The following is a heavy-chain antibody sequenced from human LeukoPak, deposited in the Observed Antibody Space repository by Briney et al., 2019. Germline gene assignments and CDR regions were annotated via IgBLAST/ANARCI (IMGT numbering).Heavy chain of an antibody. J-gene: IGHJ4*02. CDR1: GYTFTSYY. CDR3: AREGEIGYDLSDY. Sequence: ASVKVSCKASGYTFTSYYMHWVRQAPGQGLEWMGIINPSGGTTSYAQKFQGRVTMTRDTSTSTVYMELSSLRSEDTAMYYCAREGEIGYDLSDYWGQGTLVTVSS. V-gene: IGHV1-46*01. CDR2: INPSGGTT. D-gene: IGHD5-12*01.